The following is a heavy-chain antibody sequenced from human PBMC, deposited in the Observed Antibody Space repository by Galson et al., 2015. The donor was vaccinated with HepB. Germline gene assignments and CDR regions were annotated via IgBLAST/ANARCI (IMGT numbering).Heavy chain of an antibody. J-gene: IGHJ3*02. Sequence: SVKVSCKASGYTFTGYYMHWVRQAPGQGLEWMGWINPNSGGTNYAQKFQGWVTMTRDTSISTAYMELSRLRSDDTAVYYCAREEYYDILTGSAFDIWGQGSMVTVSS. CDR2: INPNSGGT. CDR3: AREEYYDILTGSAFDI. V-gene: IGHV1-2*04. CDR1: GYTFTGYY. D-gene: IGHD3-9*01.